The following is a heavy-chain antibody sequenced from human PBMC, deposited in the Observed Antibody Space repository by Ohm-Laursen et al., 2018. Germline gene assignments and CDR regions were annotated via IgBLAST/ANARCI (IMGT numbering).Heavy chain of an antibody. Sequence: GTLSLTCGVSGYSISSSNWWGWIRQPPGKGLEWIGYLYYSGSTYYNPSLKSRVTMSVDTSKNQFSLKLSSVTAVDTAVYYCVTILTGTWYAFDIWGQGTIVTVSS. CDR2: LYYSGST. V-gene: IGHV4-28*01. D-gene: IGHD3-9*01. CDR1: GYSISSSNW. CDR3: VTILTGTWYAFDI. J-gene: IGHJ3*02.